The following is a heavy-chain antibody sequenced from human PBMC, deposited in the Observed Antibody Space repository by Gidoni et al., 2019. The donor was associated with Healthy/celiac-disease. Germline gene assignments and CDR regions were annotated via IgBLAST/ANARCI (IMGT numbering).Heavy chain of an antibody. CDR2: IYYKGST. J-gene: IGHJ5*02. CDR1: GGSISRSSYY. CDR3: ARVSPDSSSWFNWFDP. Sequence: QLQLQESGPGLVKPSETLSLTCTVSGGSISRSSYYWGWIRQPPGKGLEWIGSIYYKGSTYYNPSLKSRVTISVDTSKNQFSLKLSSVTAADTAVYYCARVSPDSSSWFNWFDPWGQGTLVTVSS. D-gene: IGHD6-13*01. V-gene: IGHV4-39*01.